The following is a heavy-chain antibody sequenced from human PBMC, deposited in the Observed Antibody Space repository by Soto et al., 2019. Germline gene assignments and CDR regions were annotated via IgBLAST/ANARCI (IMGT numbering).Heavy chain of an antibody. CDR2: ITSTSVTI. D-gene: IGHD3-9*01. Sequence: GGSLRLSCAASGFSFNSYSMNWVRQAPGKGLEWISYITSTSVTIYYADSVRGRFTISRDNAKNSLYLQMNSLRAEDTAVYYCARKYYDFLTGYEHFDFWGQGTAVTVSS. J-gene: IGHJ4*02. V-gene: IGHV3-48*01. CDR1: GFSFNSYS. CDR3: ARKYYDFLTGYEHFDF.